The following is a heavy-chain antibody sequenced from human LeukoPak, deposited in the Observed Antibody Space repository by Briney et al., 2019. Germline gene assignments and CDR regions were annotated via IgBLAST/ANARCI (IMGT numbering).Heavy chain of an antibody. CDR2: ISSSSSTI. D-gene: IGHD6-6*01. J-gene: IGHJ4*02. Sequence: GGSLRLSCAASGFTFSSYSMNWVRQAPGKGLEWVSYISSSSSTIYYADSVKGRFTISRDNAKSSLYLQMNSLRAEDTAVYYCARGDSSSGDYWGQGTLVTVSS. CDR1: GFTFSSYS. V-gene: IGHV3-48*04. CDR3: ARGDSSSGDY.